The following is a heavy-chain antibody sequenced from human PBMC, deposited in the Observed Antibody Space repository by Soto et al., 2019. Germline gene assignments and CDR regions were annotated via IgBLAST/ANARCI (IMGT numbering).Heavy chain of an antibody. V-gene: IGHV3-23*01. CDR2: IIGSGGST. J-gene: IGHJ5*02. D-gene: IGHD6-13*01. Sequence: SLRLSWTASQFTFSSYAMSWVLQTPFKGLEWFSAIIGSGGSTYYADSVKGRFTISRDNSKNTLYLQMNSLRAEDTAVYYCAKDGGFYSSWYNWFDTWGQGTLVTVSS. CDR1: QFTFSSYA. CDR3: AKDGGFYSSWYNWFDT.